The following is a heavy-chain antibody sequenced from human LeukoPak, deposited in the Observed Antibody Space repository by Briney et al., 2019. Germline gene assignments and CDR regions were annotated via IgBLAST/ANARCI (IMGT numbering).Heavy chain of an antibody. CDR2: IYTSGST. J-gene: IGHJ3*02. CDR1: GGSISSYY. Sequence: PSETLSLTCTVSGGSISSYYWSWIRQPAGKGLEWIGRIYTSGSTNYNPSLKSRVTMSVDTSKNQFSLMLNSVTAADTAVYYCARGGSGSYFDAFDIWGQGTMVTVSS. CDR3: ARGGSGSYFDAFDI. V-gene: IGHV4-4*07. D-gene: IGHD1-26*01.